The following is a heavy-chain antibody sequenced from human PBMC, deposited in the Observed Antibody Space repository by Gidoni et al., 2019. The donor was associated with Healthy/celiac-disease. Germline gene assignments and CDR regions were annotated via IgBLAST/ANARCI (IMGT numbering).Heavy chain of an antibody. D-gene: IGHD2-2*01. J-gene: IGHJ5*02. CDR2: INPNSGGT. V-gene: IGHV1-2*07. CDR3: ARVMCSSTSCFDNWFDP. CDR1: GYTFTGYY. Sequence: QVQLVQSGAEVKKPGASVKVSCKASGYTFTGYYMHWVRQAPGQGVEWMGWINPNSGGTNYAHKFQGRVTMTRDTSISTAYMELSRLRSDDTAVYYCARVMCSSTSCFDNWFDPWGQGTLVTVSS.